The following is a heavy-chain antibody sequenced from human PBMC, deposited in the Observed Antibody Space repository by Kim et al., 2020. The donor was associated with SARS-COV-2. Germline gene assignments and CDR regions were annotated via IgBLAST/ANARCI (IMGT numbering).Heavy chain of an antibody. CDR2: IYYSGST. CDR3: ARSPYYYYMDV. J-gene: IGHJ6*03. CDR1: GGSISSYY. Sequence: SETLSLTCTVSGGSISSYYWSWIRQPPGKGLEWIGYIYYSGSTNYNPSLKSRVTISVDTSKNQFSLKLSSVTAADTAVYYCARSPYYYYMDVWGKGTTVTVSS. V-gene: IGHV4-59*08.